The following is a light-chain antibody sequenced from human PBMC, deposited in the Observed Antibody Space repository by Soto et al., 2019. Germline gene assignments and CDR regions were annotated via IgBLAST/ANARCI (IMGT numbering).Light chain of an antibody. CDR2: DVS. CDR1: RSDVGGYNY. Sequence: QSALTQPRSVSGSPGQSVTISCTGTRSDVGGYNYVSWYQQHPGKAPKLMIYDVSKRPSGVPDRFSGSKSGNTAALTISGRQAEDEADYYCCSYAGSYPYVFGTGTKLTVL. CDR3: CSYAGSYPYV. V-gene: IGLV2-11*01. J-gene: IGLJ1*01.